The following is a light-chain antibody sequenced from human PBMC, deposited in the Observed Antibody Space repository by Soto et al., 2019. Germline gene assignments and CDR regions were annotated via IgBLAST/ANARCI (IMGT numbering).Light chain of an antibody. J-gene: IGLJ2*01. CDR1: SSDVGGYNF. CDR3: SSYTSSSTVI. V-gene: IGLV2-14*03. Sequence: QSVLTQPASVSGSPGQSITISCTGTSSDVGGYNFVSWYQQHPGKAPKFIIYDVRNRPSGVSNRFSGSRSGNTAPLTISGLQSEDEADYYCSSYTSSSTVIFGGGTKVTVL. CDR2: DVR.